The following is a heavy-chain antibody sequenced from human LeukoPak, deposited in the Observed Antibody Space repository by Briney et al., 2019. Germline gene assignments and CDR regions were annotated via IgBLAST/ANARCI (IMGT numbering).Heavy chain of an antibody. CDR2: ISSSSSYI. D-gene: IGHD3-10*01. V-gene: IGHV3-21*01. CDR1: GFTFSSYS. CDR3: ARALWFGELLSLGGMDV. J-gene: IGHJ6*02. Sequence: PGGSLRLSCAASGFTFSSYSMNWVRQAPGRGLEWVSSISSSSSYIYYADSVKGRFTISRDNAKNSLYLQMNSLRAEDTAVYYCARALWFGELLSLGGMDVWGQGTTVTVSS.